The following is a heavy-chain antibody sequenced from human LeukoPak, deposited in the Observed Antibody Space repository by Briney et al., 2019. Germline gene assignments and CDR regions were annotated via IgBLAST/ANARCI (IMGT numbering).Heavy chain of an antibody. CDR2: IYYSGST. Sequence: SETLSLTCTVSGGSISSGGYYWSWIRQHPGKGLEWIGYIYYSGSTYYNPPLKSRVTISVDTSKNHFSLSLTSVTAADTAVYFCARTEDYYFNYMDVWGKGTTVTVSS. CDR3: ARTEDYYFNYMDV. J-gene: IGHJ6*03. V-gene: IGHV4-31*03. CDR1: GGSISSGGYY.